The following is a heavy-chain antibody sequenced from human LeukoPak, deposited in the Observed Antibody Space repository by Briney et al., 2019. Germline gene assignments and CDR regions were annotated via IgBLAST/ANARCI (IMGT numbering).Heavy chain of an antibody. Sequence: PGGSLRLSCAASGFTFSSYGMHWVRQAPGKGLEYVSGINNKGTSTYYADSVRGRFTISRDNSKNTLYLQMSSLRGEDTAVFYCVKDGGIFDYGDSGYFDYWGQGTLVTVSS. CDR2: INNKGTST. V-gene: IGHV3-64D*06. CDR1: GFTFSSYG. D-gene: IGHD4-17*01. CDR3: VKDGGIFDYGDSGYFDY. J-gene: IGHJ4*02.